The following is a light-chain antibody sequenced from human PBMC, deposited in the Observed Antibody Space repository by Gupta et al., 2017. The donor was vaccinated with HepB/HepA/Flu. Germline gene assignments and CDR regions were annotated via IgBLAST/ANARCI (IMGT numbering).Light chain of an antibody. Sequence: IVFTQSPATLSLSPGERATLSCRASQSVSSYLAWYQQKPGQAPRLLIYDASNRATGLPARFSGSGSGTDFTLTISSLEPEDFAVYYCQQRSNWPWTFGQGTKVEIK. CDR1: QSVSSY. V-gene: IGKV3-11*01. CDR2: DAS. J-gene: IGKJ1*01. CDR3: QQRSNWPWT.